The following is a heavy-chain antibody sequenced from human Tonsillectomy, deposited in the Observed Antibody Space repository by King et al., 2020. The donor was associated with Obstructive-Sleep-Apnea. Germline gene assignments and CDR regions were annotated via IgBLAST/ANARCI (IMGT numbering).Heavy chain of an antibody. Sequence: ITLKESGPTLVKPTQTLTLTCTFSGFSLSTSGVGVGWIRQPPGKALEWLALIYWDYAKRYRPSLKSSLTITKDTSKHQVVLTMTNMDPVDTGTYYCALTQLDGYEWSFYYGMDVWGQGTTVTVSS. J-gene: IGHJ6*02. CDR3: ALTQLDGYEWSFYYGMDV. V-gene: IGHV2-5*02. D-gene: IGHD5-24*01. CDR2: IYWDYAK. CDR1: GFSLSTSGVG.